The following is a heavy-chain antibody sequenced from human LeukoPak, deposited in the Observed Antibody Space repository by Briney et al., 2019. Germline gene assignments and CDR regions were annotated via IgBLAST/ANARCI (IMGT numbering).Heavy chain of an antibody. CDR2: IRYDGSNK. CDR3: AKDLKKYDSSGYSDRGFDP. Sequence: GGSLRLSCAASGFTFSSYSMNWVRQAPGKGLEWVAFIRYDGSNKYYADSVKGRFTISRDNSKNTLYLQMNSLRVEDTAVYYCAKDLKKYDSSGYSDRGFDPWGQGTLVTVSS. CDR1: GFTFSSYS. D-gene: IGHD3-22*01. V-gene: IGHV3-30*02. J-gene: IGHJ5*02.